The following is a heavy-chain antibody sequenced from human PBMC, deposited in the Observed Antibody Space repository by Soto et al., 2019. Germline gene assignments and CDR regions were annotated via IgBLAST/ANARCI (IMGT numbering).Heavy chain of an antibody. V-gene: IGHV3-48*02. Sequence: EVQLVESGGNLGQAGGSLRLSCAASGFSFISYSMSWVRQAPGKGLEWVSYISNSGSVIHDADSVKGRFTISRDNAKNSLSLQMNSLRDEDTALYYCVRVYASNTFDLWGQGTVVTVSS. CDR3: VRVYASNTFDL. D-gene: IGHD2-2*01. CDR1: GFSFISYS. CDR2: ISNSGSVI. J-gene: IGHJ3*01.